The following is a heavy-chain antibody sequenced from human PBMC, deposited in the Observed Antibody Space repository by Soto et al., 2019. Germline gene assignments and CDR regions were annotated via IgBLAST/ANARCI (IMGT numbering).Heavy chain of an antibody. D-gene: IGHD3-22*01. V-gene: IGHV4-59*01. CDR2: IYYSGST. J-gene: IGHJ6*04. CDR1: GGSISSYY. CDR3: ARDSYESSGYGMDV. Sequence: SETLSLPCTVSGGSISSYYWSWIRQPPGKGLEWIGYIYYSGSTNYNPSLKSRVTISVDTSKNQFSLKLSSVTAADTAVYYCARDSYESSGYGMDVWGKCTMVTSPQ.